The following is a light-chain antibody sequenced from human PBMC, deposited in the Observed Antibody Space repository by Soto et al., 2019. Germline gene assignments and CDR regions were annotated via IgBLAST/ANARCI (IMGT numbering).Light chain of an antibody. V-gene: IGLV2-14*01. CDR2: ELN. CDR1: TSDVGGYNF. CDR3: AAWDDTLNGVV. J-gene: IGLJ2*01. Sequence: QSALTQPASVSGSPGQSITISCSGITSDVGGYNFVSWYEVHPGKAPKLLIYELNKRPSGVPDRLSASKSGTSASLAISGLQSEDEADYYCAAWDDTLNGVVFGGGTKLTVL.